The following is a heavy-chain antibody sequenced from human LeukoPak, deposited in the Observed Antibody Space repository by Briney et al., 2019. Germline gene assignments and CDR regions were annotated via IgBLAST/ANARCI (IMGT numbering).Heavy chain of an antibody. CDR1: GFTFSSYS. Sequence: GGSLRLSCAASGFTFSSYSMNWVRQAPGKGLEWVSYISSSSSTIYYADSVKGRFTISRDNAKNSLYLQMNSLRAEDTAVYYCARDKDGSGSSPNPFFDYWGQGTLVTVSS. D-gene: IGHD3-10*01. J-gene: IGHJ4*02. CDR3: ARDKDGSGSSPNPFFDY. CDR2: ISSSSSTI. V-gene: IGHV3-48*04.